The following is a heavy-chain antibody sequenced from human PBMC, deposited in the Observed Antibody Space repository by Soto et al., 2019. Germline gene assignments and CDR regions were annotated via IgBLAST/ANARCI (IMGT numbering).Heavy chain of an antibody. V-gene: IGHV4-4*02. CDR1: GGSITITNW. J-gene: IGHJ6*02. CDR3: STRTYYGDRCLDV. Sequence: QVHLQESGPGLVKPSGTLSLTCAVSGGSITITNWWNWVRQPPGKGLEWIGEIFHSGGTNYNPSLKGRVTMSVDKSKNQFSLNLSSVTAADTAMYYCSTRTYYGDRCLDVWGQGTTVTVSS. D-gene: IGHD4-17*01. CDR2: IFHSGGT.